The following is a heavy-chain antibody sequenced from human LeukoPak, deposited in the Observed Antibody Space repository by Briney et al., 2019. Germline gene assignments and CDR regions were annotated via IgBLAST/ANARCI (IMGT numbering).Heavy chain of an antibody. CDR2: MNPKSGDT. D-gene: IGHD3-16*01. Sequence: ASVKVSCTASGYSFTNYDINWVRQATGQGLEWMGWMNPKSGDTGYSQKFQGRVFITRDTSINTAYMELSSLGSDDTAVYYCARDLTRITAHRDWFDPWGQGTLVTVSS. CDR1: GYSFTNYD. V-gene: IGHV1-8*03. CDR3: ARDLTRITAHRDWFDP. J-gene: IGHJ5*02.